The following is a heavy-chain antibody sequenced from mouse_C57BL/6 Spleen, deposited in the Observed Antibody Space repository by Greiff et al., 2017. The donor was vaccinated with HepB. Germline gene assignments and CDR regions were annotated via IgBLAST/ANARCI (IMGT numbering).Heavy chain of an antibody. V-gene: IGHV3-1*01. J-gene: IGHJ2*01. CDR3: ARGEPYGNYFDY. Sequence: EVKLVESGPGMVKPSQSLSLTCTVTGYSITSGYDWHWIRHVPGNKLEWMGYISYSGSTNYNPSLKSRISITHDTSKNHFFLKLNSVTTEDTATYYCARGEPYGNYFDYWGQGTTLTVSS. D-gene: IGHD2-1*01. CDR1: GYSITSGYD. CDR2: ISYSGST.